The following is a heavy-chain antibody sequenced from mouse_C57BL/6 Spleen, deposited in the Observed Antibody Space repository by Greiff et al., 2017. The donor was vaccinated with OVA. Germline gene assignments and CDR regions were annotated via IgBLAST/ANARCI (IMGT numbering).Heavy chain of an antibody. CDR2: IHPSDSDT. V-gene: IGHV1-74*01. CDR3: AMWGNYGSSPAGFAY. J-gene: IGHJ3*01. D-gene: IGHD1-1*01. CDR1: GYTFTSYW. Sequence: QVQLQQPGAELVKPGASVKVSCKASGYTFTSYWMHWVKQRPGQGLEWIGRIHPSDSDTNYNQKFKGKATLTVDKSSSTAYMQLSSLTSEDSAVYYCAMWGNYGSSPAGFAYWGQGTLVTVSA.